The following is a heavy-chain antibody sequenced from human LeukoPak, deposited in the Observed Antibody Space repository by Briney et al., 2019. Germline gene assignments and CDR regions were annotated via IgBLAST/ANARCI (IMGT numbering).Heavy chain of an antibody. J-gene: IGHJ5*02. Sequence: PGGSLRLSCAVSGITFSGYGMHWVRQAPGKGLEWVAVVSDDGDKKHYAVSVKGRFIISRDNSKNTLYLQMNTLRAEDTALYYCVKGVRSSLTASGWFDPWGQGTMVTVSS. D-gene: IGHD2-21*02. V-gene: IGHV3-30*18. CDR2: VSDDGDKK. CDR3: VKGVRSSLTASGWFDP. CDR1: GITFSGYG.